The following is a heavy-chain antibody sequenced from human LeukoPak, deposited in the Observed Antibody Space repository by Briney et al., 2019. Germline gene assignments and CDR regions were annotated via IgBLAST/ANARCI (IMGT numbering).Heavy chain of an antibody. CDR1: GFTFSSYG. Sequence: QPGRSLRLSCAASGFTFSSYGMHWVRQAPGKGLEWVAVISYDGSNKYYADSVKGRFTISRDNSKNTLYLQMNSLRAEDTAVYYCAKNGEYCSSTSCSDRALGCYYYMDVWGKGTTVTVSS. V-gene: IGHV3-30*18. CDR3: AKNGEYCSSTSCSDRALGCYYYMDV. CDR2: ISYDGSNK. D-gene: IGHD2-2*01. J-gene: IGHJ6*03.